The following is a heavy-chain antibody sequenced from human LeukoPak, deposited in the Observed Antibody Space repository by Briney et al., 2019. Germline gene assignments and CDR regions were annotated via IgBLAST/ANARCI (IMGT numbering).Heavy chain of an antibody. D-gene: IGHD2-2*01. V-gene: IGHV3-49*03. CDR3: TRGYCSSTSCADYYYMDV. CDR1: GFTFGDYA. CDR2: IRSKAYGGTT. J-gene: IGHJ6*03. Sequence: GGSLRLSCTASGFTFGDYAMSWFRQAPGKGLEWVGFIRSKAYGGTTEYAASVKGRFTISRDDSKSIAYLQMNSLKTEDTAVYYCTRGYCSSTSCADYYYMDVWGKGTTVTVSS.